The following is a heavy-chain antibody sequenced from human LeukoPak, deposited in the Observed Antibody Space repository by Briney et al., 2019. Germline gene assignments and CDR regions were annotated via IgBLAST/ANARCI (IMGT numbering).Heavy chain of an antibody. CDR2: IYYSGIT. V-gene: IGHV4-39*07. CDR1: GGSISSSTYY. CDR3: AREIVKEGYPGDYFDY. D-gene: IGHD2-21*01. J-gene: IGHJ4*02. Sequence: SETLSLTCTVPGGSISSSTYYWGWIRQPPGKGLEWIGSIYYSGITYYNPSLKSRVTMSVDTSKNQFSLKLSSVTAADTAVYYCAREIVKEGYPGDYFDYWGQGTLVTVSS.